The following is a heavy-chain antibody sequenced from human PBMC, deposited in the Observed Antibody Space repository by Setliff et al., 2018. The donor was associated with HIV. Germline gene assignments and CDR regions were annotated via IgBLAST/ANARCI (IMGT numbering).Heavy chain of an antibody. CDR3: ARDKAVAGNHRPYYFDY. CDR1: GFIFDDFA. J-gene: IGHJ4*02. Sequence: GGSLRLSCAASGFIFDDFAMNWVRRAPGKGLEWVSGISWSSGSIGYADSVEGRFTISRDNAKNSRYLQMNSLRAEDTAVYYCARDKAVAGNHRPYYFDYWGQGTLVTVSS. CDR2: ISWSSGSI. V-gene: IGHV3-9*01. D-gene: IGHD6-19*01.